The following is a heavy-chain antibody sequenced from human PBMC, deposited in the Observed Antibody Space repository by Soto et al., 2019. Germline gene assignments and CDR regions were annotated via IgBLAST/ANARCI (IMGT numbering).Heavy chain of an antibody. CDR2: IKSKLRDGET. J-gene: IGHJ4*02. CDR1: GFRFSDAW. D-gene: IGHD1-1*01. Sequence: PGGSLRLSCAASGFRFSDAWMTWVRQVPGRGLEWVGRIKSKLRDGETDYAAAVKGRLTISRDDSKSTLYLHMHSLTAEDTAVYYCCADGTNYGQFDYWGQGALVTVSS. V-gene: IGHV3-15*01. CDR3: CADGTNYGQFDY.